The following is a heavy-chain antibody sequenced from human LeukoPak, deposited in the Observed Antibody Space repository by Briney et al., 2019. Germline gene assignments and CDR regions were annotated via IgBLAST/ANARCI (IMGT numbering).Heavy chain of an antibody. CDR2: IFPSGGEI. Sequence: GGSLRLSCAASGFTFSTFAMIWVRQPPGKGLEWVSSIFPSGGEIHYADSVRGRFTISRDNSKNTLYLQMNSLRAEDTAVYYCAKDLKRAAGTRAGWFDPWGQGTLVTVSS. D-gene: IGHD6-13*01. J-gene: IGHJ5*02. V-gene: IGHV3-23*01. CDR3: AKDLKRAAGTRAGWFDP. CDR1: GFTFSTFA.